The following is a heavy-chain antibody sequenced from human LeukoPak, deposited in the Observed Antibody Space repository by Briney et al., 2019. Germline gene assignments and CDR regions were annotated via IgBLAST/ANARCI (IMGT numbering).Heavy chain of an antibody. D-gene: IGHD1-26*01. CDR2: INPNSGGT. Sequence: ASVKVSCKASGYTFTGYQIHWVRQAPGQGLEWMGWINPNSGGTNYAQKFRGRVTMTRDTSISTAYMELSSLRSDDTAVYYCARAVGGNYRRPIDYWGQGSLVTVSS. J-gene: IGHJ4*02. CDR1: GYTFTGYQ. CDR3: ARAVGGNYRRPIDY. V-gene: IGHV1-2*02.